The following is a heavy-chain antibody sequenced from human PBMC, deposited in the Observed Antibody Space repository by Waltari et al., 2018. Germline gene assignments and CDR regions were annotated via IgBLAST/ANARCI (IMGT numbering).Heavy chain of an antibody. V-gene: IGHV3-23*01. CDR1: GLTFSSYA. J-gene: IGHJ3*02. CDR3: AKKSTIADAFDI. Sequence: EVQLLESGGGLVQPGGSLRLPCAASGLTFSSYAVSWVRQAPGKGLEWVSAISGSGGSTYYADSVKGRFTISRDNSKNTLYLQMNSLRAEDTAVYYCAKKSTIADAFDIWGQGTMVTVSS. CDR2: ISGSGGST. D-gene: IGHD3-9*01.